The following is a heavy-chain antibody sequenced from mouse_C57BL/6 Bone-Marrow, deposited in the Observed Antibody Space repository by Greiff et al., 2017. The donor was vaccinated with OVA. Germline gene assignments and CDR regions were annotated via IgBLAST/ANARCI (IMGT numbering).Heavy chain of an antibody. J-gene: IGHJ1*03. V-gene: IGHV6-3*01. D-gene: IGHD1-1*01. CDR1: GFTFSNYW. Sequence: EVKVEESGGGLVQPGGSMKLSCVASGFTFSNYWMNWVRQSPEKGLEWVAQIRLKSDNYATHYAESVKGRFTISRDDSKSSVYLQMNNLRAEDTGIYYCTAPTVVAPYWYFDVWGTGTTVTVSS. CDR3: TAPTVVAPYWYFDV. CDR2: IRLKSDNYAT.